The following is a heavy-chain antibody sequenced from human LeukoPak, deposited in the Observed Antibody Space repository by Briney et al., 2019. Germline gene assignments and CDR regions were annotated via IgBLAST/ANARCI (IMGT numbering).Heavy chain of an antibody. V-gene: IGHV1-46*01. Sequence: ASVKVSCKASGYTSTSYYMHWVRQAPGQGLEWMGIINPSGGSTSYAQKFQGRVTMTRDTSTSTVYMELSSLRSEDTAVYYRARAGRDLVSPDYWGQGTLVTVSS. CDR1: GYTSTSYY. CDR3: ARAGRDLVSPDY. CDR2: INPSGGST. D-gene: IGHD1-14*01. J-gene: IGHJ4*02.